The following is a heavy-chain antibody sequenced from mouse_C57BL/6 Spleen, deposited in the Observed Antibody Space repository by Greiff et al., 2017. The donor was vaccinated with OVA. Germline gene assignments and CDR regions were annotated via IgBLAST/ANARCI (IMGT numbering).Heavy chain of an antibody. J-gene: IGHJ4*01. Sequence: EVKVVESGGGLVKPGGSLKLSCAASGFTFSDYGMHWVRQAPEKGLEWVAYISSGSSTIYYADTGKGRFTISRDNAKNTLFLQMTSLRSEDTAMYYCARTSNYYGSSYDAMDYWGQGTSVTVSS. CDR2: ISSGSSTI. D-gene: IGHD1-1*01. V-gene: IGHV5-17*01. CDR3: ARTSNYYGSSYDAMDY. CDR1: GFTFSDYG.